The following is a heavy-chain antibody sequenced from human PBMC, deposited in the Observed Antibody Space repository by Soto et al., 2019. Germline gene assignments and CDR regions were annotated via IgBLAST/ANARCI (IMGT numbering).Heavy chain of an antibody. D-gene: IGHD6-19*01. CDR2: ISSSSSYI. CDR3: ARDFTLYRAVAGTEGYYGMDV. J-gene: IGHJ6*02. Sequence: GGSLRLSCAASGFTFSSYSMNWVRQAPGKGLEWVSSISSSSSYIYYADSVKGRFTISRDNAKNSLYLQMNSLRAEDTAVYYCARDFTLYRAVAGTEGYYGMDVWGQGTTVTVSS. CDR1: GFTFSSYS. V-gene: IGHV3-21*01.